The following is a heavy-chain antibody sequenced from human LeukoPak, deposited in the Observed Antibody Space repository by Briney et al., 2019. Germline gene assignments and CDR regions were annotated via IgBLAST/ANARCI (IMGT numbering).Heavy chain of an antibody. V-gene: IGHV3-53*01. D-gene: IGHD6-19*01. CDR2: IYSGGST. CDR1: LFTVSSNY. Sequence: GGSLRLSCAASLFTVSSNYMSWVRQAPGKGLEWVSVIYSGGSTYYAASVKSRLTISRANSKNTLYLQMNSLRAEDTAVYYCARGSSGWLGSGLRYWGQGTLVTVSS. CDR3: ARGSSGWLGSGLRY. J-gene: IGHJ4*02.